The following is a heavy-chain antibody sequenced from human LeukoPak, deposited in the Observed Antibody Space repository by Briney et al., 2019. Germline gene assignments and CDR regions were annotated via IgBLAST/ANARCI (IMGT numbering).Heavy chain of an antibody. D-gene: IGHD1-26*01. CDR2: IYYSGST. J-gene: IGHJ4*02. CDR1: GYSINSGYY. V-gene: IGHV4-61*01. Sequence: PSETLSLTCAVSGYSINSGYYWGWIRQPPGKGLEWIGYIYYSGSTNYNPSLKSRVTISVDTSKNQFSLKLSSVTAADTAVYYCARDGGSGTTWGQGTLVTVSS. CDR3: ARDGGSGTT.